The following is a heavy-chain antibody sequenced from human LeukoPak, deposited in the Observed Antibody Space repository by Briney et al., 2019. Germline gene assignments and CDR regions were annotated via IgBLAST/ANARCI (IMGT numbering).Heavy chain of an antibody. CDR2: IKKTTDGGTT. Sequence: GGSLRLSCAASGFTFSNAWMSWVRQAPGKGLEWVGRIKKTTDGGTTEYAAPVKGRFTISRDDSKHTLSMQMNSPKTEDTAVYYCTTLAAAGRVQAYWGQGTLVTVSS. D-gene: IGHD6-13*01. CDR1: GFTFSNAW. CDR3: TTLAAAGRVQAY. V-gene: IGHV3-15*01. J-gene: IGHJ4*02.